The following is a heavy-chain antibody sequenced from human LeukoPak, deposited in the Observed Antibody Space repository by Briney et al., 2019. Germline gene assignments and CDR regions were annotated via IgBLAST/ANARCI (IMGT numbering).Heavy chain of an antibody. CDR3: ARDYYYDSSGYYLHYYGMDV. Sequence: SETLSLTCTVSGGSISSYYWSWIRQPPGKGLEWIGCIYYSGSTNYNPSLKSRVTISVDTSKNQFSLKLSSVTAADTAVYYCARDYYYDSSGYYLHYYGMDVWGQGTTVTVSS. J-gene: IGHJ6*02. V-gene: IGHV4-59*01. D-gene: IGHD3-22*01. CDR2: IYYSGST. CDR1: GGSISSYY.